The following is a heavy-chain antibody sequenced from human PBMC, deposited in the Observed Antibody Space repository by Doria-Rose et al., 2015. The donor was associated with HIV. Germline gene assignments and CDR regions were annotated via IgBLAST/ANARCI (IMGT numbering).Heavy chain of an antibody. D-gene: IGHD3-3*01. V-gene: IGHV1-8*01. CDR3: ATRWYYDFWSGYYIDAFDI. Sequence: QVQLQESGAEVKKPGASVKVSCKASGYTFTSHDINWVRQAPGQGLEWMGWMNPNSGSTDYAQKFQGRVSMTRNTSISTAYMELSSLRSQDTAVYYCATRWYYDFWSGYYIDAFDIWGQGTKVTVSS. J-gene: IGHJ3*02. CDR2: MNPNSGST. CDR1: GYTFTSHD.